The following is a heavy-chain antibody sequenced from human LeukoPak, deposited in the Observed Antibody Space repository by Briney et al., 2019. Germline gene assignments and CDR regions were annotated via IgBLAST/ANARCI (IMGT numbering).Heavy chain of an antibody. Sequence: GASVKVSCEASGGTFSSYAISWVRQAPGQGLEWMGGIIPIFGTANYAQKFQGRVTITADESTSTAYMELSSLRSEDTAVYYCARDKYSYGYNAFDIWGQGTMVTVSS. CDR2: IIPIFGTA. J-gene: IGHJ3*02. D-gene: IGHD5-18*01. CDR1: GGTFSSYA. V-gene: IGHV1-69*01. CDR3: ARDKYSYGYNAFDI.